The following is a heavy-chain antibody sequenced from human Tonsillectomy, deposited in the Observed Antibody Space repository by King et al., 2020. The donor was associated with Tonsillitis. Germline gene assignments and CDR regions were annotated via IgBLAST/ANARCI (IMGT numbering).Heavy chain of an antibody. D-gene: IGHD1-26*01. V-gene: IGHV3-23*04. Sequence: VQLVESGGGLVQPGGSLRLSCAASGFAFSSYAMSWVRQTPGKGLEWVSAMTGISGNTYYADSVKGRFTISRDNSNNTLFLQMNSLRAEDTAVYYCAKDPYSGTYQYYLDQWGQGTLVTVSS. J-gene: IGHJ4*02. CDR2: MTGISGNT. CDR3: AKDPYSGTYQYYLDQ. CDR1: GFAFSSYA.